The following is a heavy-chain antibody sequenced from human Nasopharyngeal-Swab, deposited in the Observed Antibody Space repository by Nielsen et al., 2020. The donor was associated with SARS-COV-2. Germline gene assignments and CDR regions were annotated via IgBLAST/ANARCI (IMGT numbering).Heavy chain of an antibody. J-gene: IGHJ6*03. CDR3: AKEDYYYYYYMDV. CDR2: ISGSGDTT. Sequence: GGSLRLSCAASGFTFSSYAMSWVRQAPGKGLEWVSIISGSGDTTYYADSVKDRFTISRDNSKNTLYLQMNSLRAEDTAVYYCAKEDYYYYYYMDVWGKGTTVTVSS. V-gene: IGHV3-23*01. CDR1: GFTFSSYA.